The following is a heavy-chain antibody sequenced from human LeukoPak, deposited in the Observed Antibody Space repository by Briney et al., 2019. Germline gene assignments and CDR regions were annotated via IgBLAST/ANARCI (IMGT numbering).Heavy chain of an antibody. D-gene: IGHD2-2*02. V-gene: IGHV1-2*02. CDR3: ARDHGRRYCSSTSCYMRGNWFDP. CDR2: INPNSGGT. CDR1: GYTFTGYY. J-gene: IGHJ5*02. Sequence: ASVKVSCKASGYTFTGYYMHWVRQAPGQGLEWTGWINPNSGGTNYAQKFQGRVTMTRDTSISTAYMELSRLRSDDTAVYYCARDHGRRYCSSTSCYMRGNWFDPWGQGTLVTVSS.